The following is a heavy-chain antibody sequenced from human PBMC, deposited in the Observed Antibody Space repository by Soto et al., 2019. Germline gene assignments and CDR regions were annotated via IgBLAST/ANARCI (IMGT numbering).Heavy chain of an antibody. CDR1: GGSISSYY. V-gene: IGHV4-4*07. CDR2: IYTSGST. J-gene: IGHJ4*02. CDR3: ARESGYYDSSGYYHFFFDY. D-gene: IGHD3-22*01. Sequence: KASETLSLTCTVSGGSISSYYWSWIRQPAGKGLEWIGRIYTSGSTNYNPSLKSRVTMSVDTSKNQFSLKLSSVTAADTAVYYCARESGYYDSSGYYHFFFDYWGQGTLVTVSS.